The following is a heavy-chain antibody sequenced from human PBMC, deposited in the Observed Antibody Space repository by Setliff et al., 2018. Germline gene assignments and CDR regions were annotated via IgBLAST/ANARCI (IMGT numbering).Heavy chain of an antibody. CDR3: RLWSHNYHNDY. CDR2: INHSGST. CDR1: GGSFSAYY. V-gene: IGHV4-34*01. D-gene: IGHD3-16*01. Sequence: PSETLSLTCAVYGGSFSAYYWSWIRQPPGRGLEWIGEINHSGSTNYNPSRKSRVIISVDTSLNQVSLELTSVTAADTAVYCCRLWSHNYHNDYWGQGTLVTVSS. J-gene: IGHJ4*02.